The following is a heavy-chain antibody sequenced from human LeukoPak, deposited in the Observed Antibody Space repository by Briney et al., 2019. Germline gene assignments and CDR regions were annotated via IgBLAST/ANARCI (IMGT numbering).Heavy chain of an antibody. CDR2: ITGSGDNT. V-gene: IGHV3-23*01. Sequence: GGSLRLSCAASGFTFKNNAMSWVRQAPGKGPEWLSFITGSGDNTYYADSVKGRFSISRDNSESTLYLQMNSLRVEDTAVYYCAEDRYAGRYWGQGILVTVSS. CDR3: AEDRYAGRY. D-gene: IGHD5-12*01. J-gene: IGHJ4*02. CDR1: GFTFKNNA.